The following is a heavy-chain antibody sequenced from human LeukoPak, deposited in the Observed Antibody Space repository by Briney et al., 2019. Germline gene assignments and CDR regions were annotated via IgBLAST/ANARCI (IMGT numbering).Heavy chain of an antibody. D-gene: IGHD6-13*01. Sequence: GGSLRLSCAASGFTFSSYAMSWVRQAPGKGLEWVSTITGSDDATYYADSVRGRFTISRDNSKNTLYLHMNTLRAEDTAVYYCTKRMHSSSWYNYFDLWGQGTLVTVSS. CDR2: ITGSDDAT. V-gene: IGHV3-23*01. J-gene: IGHJ4*02. CDR1: GFTFSSYA. CDR3: TKRMHSSSWYNYFDL.